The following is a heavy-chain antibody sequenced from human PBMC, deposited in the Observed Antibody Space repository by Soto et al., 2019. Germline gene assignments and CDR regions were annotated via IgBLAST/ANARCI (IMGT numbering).Heavy chain of an antibody. D-gene: IGHD3-10*01. J-gene: IGHJ6*02. CDR2: ISCSGGST. V-gene: IGHV3-23*01. Sequence: EVQLLESGGGLVQPGGSLRLSCAASGFTFSTYAMRWVRQAPGKGLEWVSAISCSGGSTYYADSVKGRFTISRDIPKNTLYLQVNSQSAEDTAVYYCAKSGSGRHSCYYYGMDVWGQGTTVTVSS. CDR1: GFTFSTYA. CDR3: AKSGSGRHSCYYYGMDV.